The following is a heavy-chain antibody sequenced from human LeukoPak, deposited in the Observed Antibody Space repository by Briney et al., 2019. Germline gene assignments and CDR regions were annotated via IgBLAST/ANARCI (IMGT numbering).Heavy chain of an antibody. Sequence: QPGGSLRLSCAASGFTFSSYSMNWVRQAPGKGLEWVSYISSSSSTIYYADSVKGRFTISRDNSKNTLYLQMNSLRAEDTAVYYCARASGNSPHGYSVYYHYGMDVWGQGTTVTVSS. V-gene: IGHV3-48*01. D-gene: IGHD3-22*01. CDR1: GFTFSSYS. CDR2: ISSSSSTI. CDR3: ARASGNSPHGYSVYYHYGMDV. J-gene: IGHJ6*02.